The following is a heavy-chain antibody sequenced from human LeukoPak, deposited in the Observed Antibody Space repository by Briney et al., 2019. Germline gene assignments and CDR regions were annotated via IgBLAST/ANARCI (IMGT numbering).Heavy chain of an antibody. V-gene: IGHV3-11*05. Sequence: GGSLRLSCAASGFTFSSYAMSWIRQAPGKGLEWVSYISSSSSYTNYADSVKGRFTISRDNAKNSLYLQMNSLRAEDTAVYYCARGKKDIVVVPAASPGSWFDPWGQGTLVTVSS. D-gene: IGHD2-2*01. CDR3: ARGKKDIVVVPAASPGSWFDP. J-gene: IGHJ5*02. CDR2: ISSSSSYT. CDR1: GFTFSSYA.